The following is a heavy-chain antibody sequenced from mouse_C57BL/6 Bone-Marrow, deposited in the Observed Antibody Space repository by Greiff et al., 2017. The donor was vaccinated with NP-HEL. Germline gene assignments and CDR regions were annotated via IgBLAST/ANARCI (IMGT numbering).Heavy chain of an antibody. V-gene: IGHV3-6*01. CDR2: ISYDGSN. CDR1: GYSITSGYY. Sequence: EVKVEESGPGLVKPSQSLSLTCSVTGYSITSGYYWNWIRQFPGNKLEWMGYISYDGSNNYNPSLKNRISITRDTSKNQFFLKLNSVTTEDTDTYYCARDSWFYAMDYWGQGTSVTVSS. J-gene: IGHJ4*01. CDR3: ARDSWFYAMDY. D-gene: IGHD1-1*01.